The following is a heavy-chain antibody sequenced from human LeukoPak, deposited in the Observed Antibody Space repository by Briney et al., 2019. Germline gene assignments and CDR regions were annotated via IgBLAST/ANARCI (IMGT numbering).Heavy chain of an antibody. Sequence: ASVKVSCEASGYTFTSYYMHWVRQAPGQGLEWMGIINPGGGSTSYAQKFQGRVTMTRDTSTSTVYMELSSLRSEDTAVYYCARDGGRFLRYWGQGTLVTVSS. V-gene: IGHV1-46*01. CDR1: GYTFTSYY. J-gene: IGHJ4*02. CDR3: ARDGGRFLRY. CDR2: INPGGGST. D-gene: IGHD3-3*01.